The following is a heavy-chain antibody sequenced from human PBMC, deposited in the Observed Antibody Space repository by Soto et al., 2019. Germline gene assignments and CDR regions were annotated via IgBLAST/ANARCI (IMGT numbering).Heavy chain of an antibody. CDR1: GFSLITSGVV. Sequence: SGPTLVNPTQTLTLTCTFSGFSLITSGVVVGWIRQPPGKALEWLALIYWDDDKRYSPSLKSRLTITKDTSKNQVVLTMTNMDPVDTATYYCAHQIVVVPAAPAFDYWGQGTLVTVSS. J-gene: IGHJ4*02. CDR2: IYWDDDK. V-gene: IGHV2-5*02. D-gene: IGHD2-2*01. CDR3: AHQIVVVPAAPAFDY.